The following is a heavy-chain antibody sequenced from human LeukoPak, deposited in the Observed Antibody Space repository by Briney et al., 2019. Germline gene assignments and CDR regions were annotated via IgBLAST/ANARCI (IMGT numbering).Heavy chain of an antibody. Sequence: SETLSLTCTVSGGSISVGGYYWSWIRQHPGKGLEWIGYIYYSGSTYYNPSLKSRVTISVDTSKNQFSLKLSSVTAADTAVYYCARDIVAGWFDPWGQGTLVTVSS. V-gene: IGHV4-31*03. D-gene: IGHD1-26*01. CDR2: IYYSGST. CDR3: ARDIVAGWFDP. J-gene: IGHJ5*02. CDR1: GGSISVGGYY.